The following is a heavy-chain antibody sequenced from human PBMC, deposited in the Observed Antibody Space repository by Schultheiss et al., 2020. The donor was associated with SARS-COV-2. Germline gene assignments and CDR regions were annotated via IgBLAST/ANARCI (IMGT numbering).Heavy chain of an antibody. CDR1: GFTFSDYY. CDR3: ARGTYYDFWSGYFNWFDP. D-gene: IGHD3-3*01. CDR2: ISTSGTTI. V-gene: IGHV3-11*04. Sequence: GGSLRLSCAASGFTFSDYYMSWIRQAPGKGLEWVSYISTSGTTIYYADSVKGRFTISRDNSKNTLYLQMNSLRAEDTAVYYCARGTYYDFWSGYFNWFDPLGRGTLGTGSS. J-gene: IGHJ5*02.